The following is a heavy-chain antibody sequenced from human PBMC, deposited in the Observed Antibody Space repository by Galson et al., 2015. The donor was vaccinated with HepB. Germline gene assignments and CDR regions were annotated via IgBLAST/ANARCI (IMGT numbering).Heavy chain of an antibody. D-gene: IGHD3-10*01. V-gene: IGHV3-66*03. J-gene: IGHJ6*02. CDR1: GFTVTDNY. CDR2: IFSSGST. CDR3: VRESSRGLTKKYYYGMDV. Sequence: SLRLSCAASGFTVTDNYMHWVRQAPGKGLECVSIIFSSGSTFYADSVKGRFTISRDNSKNTVYLQMNTLRAEDTAVYYCVRESSRGLTKKYYYGMDVWGQGTTVSVSS.